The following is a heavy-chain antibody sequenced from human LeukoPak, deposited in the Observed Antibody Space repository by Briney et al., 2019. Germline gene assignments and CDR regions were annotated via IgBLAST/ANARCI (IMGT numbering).Heavy chain of an antibody. CDR2: IKSKTYGGTT. D-gene: IGHD3-22*01. J-gene: IGHJ4*02. V-gene: IGHV3-15*01. CDR3: PTVGLSGYHDTSGYYYFDY. Sequence: RSGGSLRLSCAASGFTFSNAWMSWVRQAPGKGLEWVGRIKSKTYGGTTDYAAPVKGRFTISRDDSKNTLYLQMNSLKTEDTAVYYCPTVGLSGYHDTSGYYYFDYWGQGTLVTVSS. CDR1: GFTFSNAW.